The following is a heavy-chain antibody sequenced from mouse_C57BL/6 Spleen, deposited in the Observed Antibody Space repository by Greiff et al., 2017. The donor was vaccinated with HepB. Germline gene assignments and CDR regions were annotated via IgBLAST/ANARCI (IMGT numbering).Heavy chain of an antibody. D-gene: IGHD1-1*01. CDR1: GYAFTNYL. J-gene: IGHJ2*01. CDR3: ARSDYYYGSSDY. Sequence: QVQLQQSGAELVRPGTSVKVSCKASGYAFTNYLIEWVKQRPGQGLEWIGVINPGSGGTNYNEKFKGKATLTADKSSSTAYMQLSSLTSEDSAVNFCARSDYYYGSSDYWGQGTTLTVSS. V-gene: IGHV1-54*01. CDR2: INPGSGGT.